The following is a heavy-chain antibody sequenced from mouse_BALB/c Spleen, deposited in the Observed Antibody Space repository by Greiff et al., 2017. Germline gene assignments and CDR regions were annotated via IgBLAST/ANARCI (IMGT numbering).Heavy chain of an antibody. Sequence: EVQLQQSGTVLARPGASVKMSCKASGYTFTSYWMHWVKQRPGQGLEWIGAIYPGNSDTSYNQKFKGKAKLTAVTSTSTAYMELSSLTNEDSAVYYCTRSGGLGLRNYYAMDYWGQGTSVTVSS. CDR3: TRSGGLGLRNYYAMDY. J-gene: IGHJ4*01. V-gene: IGHV1-5*01. D-gene: IGHD3-1*01. CDR2: IYPGNSDT. CDR1: GYTFTSYW.